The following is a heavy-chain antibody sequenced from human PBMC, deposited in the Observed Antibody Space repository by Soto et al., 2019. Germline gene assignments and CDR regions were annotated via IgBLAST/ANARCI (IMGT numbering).Heavy chain of an antibody. J-gene: IGHJ2*01. Sequence: QVQLVQSGAEVKKPGSSVKVSCKASGGTFSSYAISWVRQAPGQGLEWMGGIIPIFGTANYAQKFQGRVTITADESXXTXYXXLSSLRSEDTAVYYCASQGTYYYDSSGYHYWYFDLWGRGTLVTVSS. CDR3: ASQGTYYYDSSGYHYWYFDL. CDR2: IIPIFGTA. V-gene: IGHV1-69*12. D-gene: IGHD3-22*01. CDR1: GGTFSSYA.